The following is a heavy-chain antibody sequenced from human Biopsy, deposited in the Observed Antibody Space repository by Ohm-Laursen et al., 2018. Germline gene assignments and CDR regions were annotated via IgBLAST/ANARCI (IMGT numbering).Heavy chain of an antibody. D-gene: IGHD3-9*01. Sequence: SSVTVSCKVSAGTFSNSAISWVRQAPGQGLEWMGGIITFFATVKYAQKFQGRLTISADRSTDTAYMELSSLRSEDPAVYYCAPQTPRDPDILTGAYHYDMAVWGQGTTVTVSS. CDR1: AGTFSNSA. CDR2: IITFFATV. CDR3: APQTPRDPDILTGAYHYDMAV. J-gene: IGHJ6*02. V-gene: IGHV1-69*06.